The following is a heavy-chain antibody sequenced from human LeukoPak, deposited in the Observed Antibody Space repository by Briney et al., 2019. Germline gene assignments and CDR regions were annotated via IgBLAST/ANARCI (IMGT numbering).Heavy chain of an antibody. CDR3: AKWGDYDVLTGYYVSDY. D-gene: IGHD3-9*01. Sequence: GGSLRLSCAASGFTFSDYAMSWVRQAPGKGLEWVSAITGSGGNTYYADSVKGRFTISRDNSKNTVFLQMNSLRAEDTAVYYCAKWGDYDVLTGYYVSDYWGQGTLVTVSS. CDR1: GFTFSDYA. J-gene: IGHJ4*02. V-gene: IGHV3-23*01. CDR2: ITGSGGNT.